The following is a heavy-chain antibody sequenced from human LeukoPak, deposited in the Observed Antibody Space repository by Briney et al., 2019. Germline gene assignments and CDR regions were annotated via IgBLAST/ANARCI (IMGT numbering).Heavy chain of an antibody. Sequence: GASVKVSCKASGFTFTSYAMHWVRQAPGQGLEWMGWISAYNGNTNYAQKLQGRVTMTTDTSTSTAYMELRSLRSDDTAVYYCARDVSHRGYSYGADAFDIWGQGTMVTVSS. V-gene: IGHV1-18*01. CDR1: GFTFTSYA. J-gene: IGHJ3*02. CDR2: ISAYNGNT. CDR3: ARDVSHRGYSYGADAFDI. D-gene: IGHD5-18*01.